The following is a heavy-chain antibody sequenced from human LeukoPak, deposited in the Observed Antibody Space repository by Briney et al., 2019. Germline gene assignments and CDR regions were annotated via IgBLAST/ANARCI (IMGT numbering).Heavy chain of an antibody. Sequence: PSETLSLTCPVSGGSISSYYWSWIRQPPGEGLEWIGYIYYSGSTNYNPSLKSRVTISVDTPKNQFSLKLSSVTAADTAVYYCARDDLDCSGGSCYALYAFDIWGQGTMVTVSS. J-gene: IGHJ3*02. V-gene: IGHV4-59*01. CDR1: GGSISSYY. D-gene: IGHD2-15*01. CDR3: ARDDLDCSGGSCYALYAFDI. CDR2: IYYSGST.